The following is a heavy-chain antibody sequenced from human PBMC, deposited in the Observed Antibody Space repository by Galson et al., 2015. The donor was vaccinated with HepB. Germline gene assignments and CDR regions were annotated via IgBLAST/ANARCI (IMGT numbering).Heavy chain of an antibody. CDR3: ARGEGIVGGSDFDY. V-gene: IGHV3-13*01. D-gene: IGHD1-26*01. Sequence: SLRLSCAASGFTFSTYDMHWVRQVTGKGLEWVSTIGTAGETYYPGSVKGRFTISRENAKKSVYLQMNSLRGGDTAVYYCARGEGIVGGSDFDYWGQGTLVTVPS. CDR1: GFTFSTYD. CDR2: IGTAGET. J-gene: IGHJ4*02.